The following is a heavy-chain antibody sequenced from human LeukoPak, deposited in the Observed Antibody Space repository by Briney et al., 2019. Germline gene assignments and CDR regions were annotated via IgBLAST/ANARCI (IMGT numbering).Heavy chain of an antibody. J-gene: IGHJ4*02. Sequence: GASVKVSCKASGYTFTGYYMHWVRQAPGQGLEWMGWINPNSGGTNYAQKFQGRVTMTRDTSISTAYMELSRLRSDDTAVYYCARTPTHYYDSSGYYYDYWGQGTLVTVSS. CDR3: ARTPTHYYDSSGYYYDY. D-gene: IGHD3-22*01. CDR1: GYTFTGYY. V-gene: IGHV1-2*02. CDR2: INPNSGGT.